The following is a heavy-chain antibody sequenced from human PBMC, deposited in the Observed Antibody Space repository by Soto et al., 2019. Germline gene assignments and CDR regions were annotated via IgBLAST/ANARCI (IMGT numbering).Heavy chain of an antibody. Sequence: QVQLVQSGAEVKKPGSSVKVSCKASGGTFSSYTISWVRQAPGQGLEWMGRIIPLLGIANYAQKFQGRVTITADKSTITAYMELSRLRSEDTAVYYCARDPSSGDSAGYWGQGTLVTVSS. D-gene: IGHD2-21*01. CDR2: IIPLLGIA. J-gene: IGHJ4*02. V-gene: IGHV1-69*08. CDR1: GGTFSSYT. CDR3: ARDPSSGDSAGY.